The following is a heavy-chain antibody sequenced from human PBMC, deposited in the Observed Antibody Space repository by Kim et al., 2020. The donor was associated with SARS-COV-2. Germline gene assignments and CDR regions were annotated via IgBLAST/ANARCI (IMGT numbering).Heavy chain of an antibody. CDR3: AREDILTGXRYFDL. J-gene: IGHJ2*01. CDR2: IYYSGST. Sequence: SETLSLTCTVSGGSISSGGYYWSWIRQHPGKGLEWIGYIYYSGSTYYNPSLKSRVTISXATSKNQFSLKLSSVTAADPAVYYWAREDILTGXRYFDLWGRGTLVTVSS. CDR1: GGSISSGGYY. V-gene: IGHV4-31*03. D-gene: IGHD3-9*01.